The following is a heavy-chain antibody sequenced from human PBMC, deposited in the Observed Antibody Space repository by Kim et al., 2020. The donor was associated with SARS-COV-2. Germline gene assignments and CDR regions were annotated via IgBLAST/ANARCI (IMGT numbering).Heavy chain of an antibody. Sequence: GGSLRLSCAASGFTFDDYAMHWVRQAPGKGLEWVSLISGDGGSTYYADSVKGRFTISRDNSKNSLYLQMNSLRTEDTALYYCAKDIKGMGFDWLYYGMDVWGQGTTVTVSS. CDR1: GFTFDDYA. V-gene: IGHV3-43*02. D-gene: IGHD3-9*01. CDR2: ISGDGGST. CDR3: AKDIKGMGFDWLYYGMDV. J-gene: IGHJ6*02.